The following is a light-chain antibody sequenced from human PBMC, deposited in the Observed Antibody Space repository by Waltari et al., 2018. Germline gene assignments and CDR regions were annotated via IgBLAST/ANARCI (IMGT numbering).Light chain of an antibody. V-gene: IGLV6-57*02. CDR1: SDNIANNY. CDR2: EDN. Sequence: NFMLTQPHSVSESAGKTVIISCTGSSDNIANNYVQWYQHRPGSAPVTLIYEDNQRASGVPVRFSGSIDSSSNSASLTISGLRTEDEAYYFCQSYYAYDVIFGGGTK. CDR3: QSYYAYDVI. J-gene: IGLJ2*01.